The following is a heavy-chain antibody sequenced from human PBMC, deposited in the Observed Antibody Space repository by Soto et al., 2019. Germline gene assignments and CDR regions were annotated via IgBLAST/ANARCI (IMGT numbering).Heavy chain of an antibody. CDR2: IYYSGST. Sequence: SETLSLTCTVSGGSISSSSYYWGWIRQPPGKGLEWIGSIYYSGSTYYNPSLKSRVTISVDTSKNQFSLKLSSVTAADTAVYYCATLATYYYGSGSYYVLDYWGQGTLVTVS. V-gene: IGHV4-39*01. D-gene: IGHD3-10*01. CDR3: ATLATYYYGSGSYYVLDY. J-gene: IGHJ4*02. CDR1: GGSISSSSYY.